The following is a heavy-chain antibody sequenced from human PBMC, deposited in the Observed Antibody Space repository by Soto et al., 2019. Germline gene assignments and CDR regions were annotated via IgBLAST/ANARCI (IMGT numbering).Heavy chain of an antibody. CDR3: ASSGIVGREVNTWFDP. J-gene: IGHJ5*02. Sequence: TLSLTCTVSAGSITTSYWSWIRQPLGKALEWIGYISYRGSTNYNPSLKSRLTISIDTSKSQISLKLTSMTTADTAVYYCASSGIVGREVNTWFDPWGQGTLVTVSS. CDR1: AGSITTSY. V-gene: IGHV4-59*01. CDR2: ISYRGST. D-gene: IGHD3-22*01.